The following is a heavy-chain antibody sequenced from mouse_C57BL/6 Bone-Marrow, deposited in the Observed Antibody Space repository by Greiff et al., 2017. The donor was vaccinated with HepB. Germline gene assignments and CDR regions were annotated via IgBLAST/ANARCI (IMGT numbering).Heavy chain of an antibody. CDR2: ISDGGSYT. CDR1: GFTFSSYA. J-gene: IGHJ2*01. V-gene: IGHV5-4*03. CDR3: ARVYYGSSSPFDY. D-gene: IGHD1-1*01. Sequence: DVKLVESGGGLVKPGGSLKLSCAASGFTFSSYAMSWVRQTPEKRLEWVATISDGGSYTYYPDNVKGRFTISRDNAKNNLYLQMSHLKSEDTAMYYCARVYYGSSSPFDYWGQGTTLTVSS.